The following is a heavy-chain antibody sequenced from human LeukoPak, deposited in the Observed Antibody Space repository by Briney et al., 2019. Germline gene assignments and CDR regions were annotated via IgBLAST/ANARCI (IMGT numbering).Heavy chain of an antibody. Sequence: GGSLRLSCAASGFTFSNAWMSWVRQAPGKGLEWVGRIKSKTDGGTTDYAAPVKGRFTISRDDSKNTLYLQMSSLRAEDTAVYYCATGLDYGGHFNYYGMDVWGQGTTVTVS. CDR1: GFTFSNAW. J-gene: IGHJ6*02. CDR2: IKSKTDGGTT. V-gene: IGHV3-15*01. D-gene: IGHD4-23*01. CDR3: ATGLDYGGHFNYYGMDV.